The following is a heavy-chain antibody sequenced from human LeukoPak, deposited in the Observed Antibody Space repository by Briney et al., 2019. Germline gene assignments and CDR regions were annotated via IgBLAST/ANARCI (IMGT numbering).Heavy chain of an antibody. V-gene: IGHV3-53*01. CDR1: GFTVSSSY. CDR2: IYSGGST. D-gene: IGHD3-22*01. Sequence: PGGSLRLSCAASGFTVSSSYMSWVRQAPGKGLEWVSVIYSGGSTYYADSVKGRFTISRDNSKNTLYLQMNSLRAEDTAVYYCARVDYYDSSYFDYWGQGTLVTVSS. J-gene: IGHJ4*02. CDR3: ARVDYYDSSYFDY.